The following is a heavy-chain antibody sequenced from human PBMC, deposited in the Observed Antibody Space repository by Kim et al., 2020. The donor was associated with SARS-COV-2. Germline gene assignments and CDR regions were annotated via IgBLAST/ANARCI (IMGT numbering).Heavy chain of an antibody. CDR2: IWYDGSNK. CDR1: GFTFSSYG. J-gene: IGHJ4*02. V-gene: IGHV3-33*01. D-gene: IGHD2-8*02. CDR3: ARDRRFCIGGACYPVYTFDY. Sequence: RGSLRLSCAASGFTFSSYGMHWVRQAPGKGLEWVAVIWYDGSNKYYADSVKGRFSISRDKSKNTLDLQMHSLRAEDTAVYYCARDRRFCIGGACYPVYTFDYWGQGTLVTVSS.